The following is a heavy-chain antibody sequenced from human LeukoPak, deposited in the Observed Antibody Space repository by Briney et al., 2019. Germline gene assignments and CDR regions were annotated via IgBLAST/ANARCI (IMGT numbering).Heavy chain of an antibody. CDR1: GFTFSSYS. CDR3: ARGVPGAIGYFQH. V-gene: IGHV3-21*01. J-gene: IGHJ1*01. D-gene: IGHD2-2*02. CDR2: ISSSSSYI. Sequence: GGSLRLSCAASGFTFSSYSMNWVRQAPGKGLEWVSSISSSSSYIYYADSVKGRFTISRDNAKNSLFLQMNGLRAEDTAVYYCARGVPGAIGYFQHWGQGTLVTVSS.